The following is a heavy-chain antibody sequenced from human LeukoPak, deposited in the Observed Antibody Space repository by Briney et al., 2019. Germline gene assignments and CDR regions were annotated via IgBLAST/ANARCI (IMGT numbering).Heavy chain of an antibody. D-gene: IGHD2-15*01. V-gene: IGHV1-18*01. Sequence: ASVKVSCKASGYTFTSYGISWVRQAPGQGLEWMGWISAYNGNTNYAQKLQGRVTMTTDTSTSTAYMELRSLRSDDTAVYYCARDVYCSGGSCYGTFDYWGQGTLVTVSS. CDR1: GYTFTSYG. J-gene: IGHJ4*02. CDR3: ARDVYCSGGSCYGTFDY. CDR2: ISAYNGNT.